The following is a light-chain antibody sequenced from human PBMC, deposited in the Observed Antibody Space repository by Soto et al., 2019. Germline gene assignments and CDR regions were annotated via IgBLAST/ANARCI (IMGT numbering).Light chain of an antibody. V-gene: IGLV1-44*01. CDR1: SSNIGSNT. CDR3: AAWEDSPYV. J-gene: IGLJ1*01. CDR2: SNN. Sequence: QSVLRQPPSASGTPGQRVTIYCSGSSSNIGSNTVNWYQQLPGTAPKLLIYSNNQRPSGVPDRFSGSKSGTSAALAIRALQSEDEADYYCAAWEDSPYVFGTGTKVIGL.